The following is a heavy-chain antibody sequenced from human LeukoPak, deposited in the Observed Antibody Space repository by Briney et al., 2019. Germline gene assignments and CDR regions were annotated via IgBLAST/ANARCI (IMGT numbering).Heavy chain of an antibody. D-gene: IGHD5-12*01. CDR1: GGSISSYY. CDR3: ARVTGYMVEDYFDY. V-gene: IGHV4-59*01. J-gene: IGHJ4*02. Sequence: SETLSLTCTVSGGSISSYYWSWIRQPPGKGLEWIGYIYYGGSTNYNPSLKSRVTISVDTSKNQFSLRLSSVTAADTAVYYCARVTGYMVEDYFDYWGQGTLVTVSS. CDR2: IYYGGST.